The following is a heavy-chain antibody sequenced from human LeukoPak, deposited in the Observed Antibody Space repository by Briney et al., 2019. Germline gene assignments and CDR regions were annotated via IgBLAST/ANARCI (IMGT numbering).Heavy chain of an antibody. CDR3: AIPPEALWFEDYFDY. CDR1: GFTFSSYA. J-gene: IGHJ4*02. D-gene: IGHD3-10*01. Sequence: GGSLRLSCAASGFTFSSYAMSWVRQAPGKGLEWVSAISGSGGSTYYAASVKGRFTISRNNSKNTLYLQMNMLTPEDPPLYYLAIPPEALWFEDYFDYWGQGTLVTVSS. CDR2: ISGSGGST. V-gene: IGHV3-23*01.